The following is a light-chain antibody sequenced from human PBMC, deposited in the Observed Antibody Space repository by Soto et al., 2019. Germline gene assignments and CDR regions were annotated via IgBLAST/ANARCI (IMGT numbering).Light chain of an antibody. CDR1: SSNIGAEYD. CDR3: QSYDSSLSSVV. J-gene: IGLJ7*01. Sequence: QSVLTQPPSVSGAPGQRVTIPCTGSSSNIGAEYDVHWYQQVPGTAPKLLIYGDFNRPSGVPDRFSGSKSGTSASLAITGLQNEDEADYYCQSYDSSLSSVVFGGGTQLTVL. CDR2: GDF. V-gene: IGLV1-40*01.